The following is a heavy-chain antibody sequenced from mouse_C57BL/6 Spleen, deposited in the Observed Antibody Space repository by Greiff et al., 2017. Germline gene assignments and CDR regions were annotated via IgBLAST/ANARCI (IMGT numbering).Heavy chain of an antibody. Sequence: EVMLVESGGDLVKPGGSLKLSCAASGFTFSSYGMSWVRQTPDKRLEWVATISSGGSYTYYPDSVKGRFTISRDNAKNTLYLQMSSLKSEDTAMYYCARIYGSSYGYFDYGGQGTTLTVYS. V-gene: IGHV5-6*01. CDR2: ISSGGSYT. J-gene: IGHJ2*01. D-gene: IGHD1-1*01. CDR3: ARIYGSSYGYFDY. CDR1: GFTFSSYG.